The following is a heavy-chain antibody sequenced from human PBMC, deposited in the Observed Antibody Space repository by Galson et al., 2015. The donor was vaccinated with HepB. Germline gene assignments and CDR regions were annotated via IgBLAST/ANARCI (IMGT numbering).Heavy chain of an antibody. V-gene: IGHV3-33*08. J-gene: IGHJ2*01. D-gene: IGHD2-15*01. CDR2: IWYDGSNK. CDR3: ARAGADFSAAAYFEL. Sequence: SLRLSCAASGFTFSSYGMHWVRQAPGKGLEWVAVIWYDGSNKYYADSVKGRFTISRDNSKNTLYLQMNSLRAEDTAVYYCARAGADFSAAAYFELWGRGTLVTVSS. CDR1: GFTFSSYG.